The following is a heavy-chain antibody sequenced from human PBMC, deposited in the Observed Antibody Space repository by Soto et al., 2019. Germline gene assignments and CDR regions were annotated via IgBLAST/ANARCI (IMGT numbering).Heavy chain of an antibody. CDR2: INLGDSHT. CDR3: ARRHCSGGICFFFDY. Sequence: PGESLKISCEGYGYTFSSHCIAWVRQMPGKDLEWMGIINLGDSHTIYSPSFQGQVTISADKSINTAYLQWSSLEASDTAIYFCARRHCSGGICFFFDYWGQGTLVTVSS. D-gene: IGHD2-15*01. J-gene: IGHJ4*02. CDR1: GYTFSSHC. V-gene: IGHV5-51*01.